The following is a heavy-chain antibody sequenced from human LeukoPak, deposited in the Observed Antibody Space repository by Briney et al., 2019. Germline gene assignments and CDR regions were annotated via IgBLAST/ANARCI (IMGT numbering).Heavy chain of an antibody. CDR2: INPNSGGT. CDR1: GYTFTGYY. CDR3: ARGIAAEPLLQNWFDP. J-gene: IGHJ5*02. V-gene: IGHV1-2*04. Sequence: ASVKVSCKASGYTFTGYYMHWVRQAPGQGLEWMGWINPNSGGTNYAQKFQGWVTMTRDTSISTAYMELSRLRSDDTAVYYCARGIAAEPLLQNWFDPWGQGTLVTVSS. D-gene: IGHD6-13*01.